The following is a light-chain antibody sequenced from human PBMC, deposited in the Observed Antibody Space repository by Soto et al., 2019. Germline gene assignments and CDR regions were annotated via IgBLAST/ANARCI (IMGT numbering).Light chain of an antibody. Sequence: QPVLTQSPSASASLGASVKLTCTLSGGHSSYAIAWHQQQPEKGPRYLMNLNNDGSHTKGDGIPDRFSGSSSGAERYLPIPSLPSEDVADYYCQTWATGIRVFGGGTKLTVL. CDR1: GGHSSYA. CDR2: LNNDGSH. CDR3: QTWATGIRV. V-gene: IGLV4-69*01. J-gene: IGLJ3*02.